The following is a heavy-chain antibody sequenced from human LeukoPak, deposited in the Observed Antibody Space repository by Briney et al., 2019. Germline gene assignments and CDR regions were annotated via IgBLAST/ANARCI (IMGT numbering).Heavy chain of an antibody. V-gene: IGHV4-39*01. CDR3: ARIQAPYYDFWSGYYENYMDV. Sequence: SETLSLTCTVSGGSISSSSYYWGWIRQPPGKGLEWIGSIYYSGSTYYNPSLKRRVTISVDTSKNQFSLKLSSVTAADTAVYYCARIQAPYYDFWSGYYENYMDVWGKGTTVTVSS. D-gene: IGHD3-3*01. J-gene: IGHJ6*03. CDR1: GGSISSSSYY. CDR2: IYYSGST.